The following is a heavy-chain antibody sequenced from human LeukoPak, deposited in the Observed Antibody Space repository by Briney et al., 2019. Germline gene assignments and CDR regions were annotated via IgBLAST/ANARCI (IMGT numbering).Heavy chain of an antibody. J-gene: IGHJ4*02. CDR1: GYTFNNHD. Sequence: ASVTVSCKASGYTFNNHDINWARQATGQGLQWVGRMNPNSGNAAYAQNLQGRVTMTWDSSTNTAYLEVAALRSDDTAVYYCAKSSGDYFFDYWGQGTLVTVSS. CDR3: AKSSGDYFFDY. CDR2: MNPNSGNA. D-gene: IGHD3-10*01. V-gene: IGHV1-8*01.